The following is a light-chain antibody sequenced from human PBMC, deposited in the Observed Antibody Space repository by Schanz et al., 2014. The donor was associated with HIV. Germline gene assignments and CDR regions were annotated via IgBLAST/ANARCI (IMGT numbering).Light chain of an antibody. J-gene: IGKJ1*01. CDR1: QSVKSNF. V-gene: IGKV3-20*01. CDR2: GAS. Sequence: EIVLTQSPGTLSLSPGERGTLSCRASQSVKSNFIGWYQQKPGQAPRLLIFGASNRATGIPDRFSGGGSGXXFTLTISRVEPEXXAVYYCQQYGSSPWTFGQGTRVDVK. CDR3: QQYGSSPWT.